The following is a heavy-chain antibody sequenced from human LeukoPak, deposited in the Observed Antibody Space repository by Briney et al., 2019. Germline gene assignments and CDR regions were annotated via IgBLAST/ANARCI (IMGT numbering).Heavy chain of an antibody. D-gene: IGHD3-3*01. CDR3: AKDMDFWSGSDY. J-gene: IGHJ4*02. Sequence: GRSLRLSCAASGFIFNDYAMHWVRQPPGKGLEWVSTISWNSGNKLYTDSVKGRFTISRDNAKNSLYLQMTGLRPEDTALYYCAKDMDFWSGSDYWGQGTLVTVSS. CDR2: ISWNSGNK. V-gene: IGHV3-9*01. CDR1: GFIFNDYA.